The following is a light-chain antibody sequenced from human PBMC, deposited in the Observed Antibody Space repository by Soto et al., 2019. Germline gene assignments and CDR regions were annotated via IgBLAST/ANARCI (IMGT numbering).Light chain of an antibody. CDR2: EVN. V-gene: IGLV2-8*01. Sequence: QSALTQPPSASGSPGQSVTISCTGTSSDVGSYNCVSWYQQHPGKAPKLMIYEVNKRPSGVPDRFSGSKSGNTASLTVSGLQVEYEADYYCTSYAGSNNFPYVFGTGTKVPVL. CDR3: TSYAGSNNFPYV. J-gene: IGLJ1*01. CDR1: SSDVGSYNC.